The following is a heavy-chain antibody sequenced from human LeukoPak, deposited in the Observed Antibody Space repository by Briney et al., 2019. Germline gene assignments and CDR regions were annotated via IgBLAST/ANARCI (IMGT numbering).Heavy chain of an antibody. D-gene: IGHD4-17*01. CDR1: GDSFTGHY. CDR3: ARDLVTVTKGFDI. CDR2: ISYIGST. Sequence: SETLSLTCVVSGDSFTGHYWTWIRQSPGKGLEWIGYISYIGSTNYNPSLKSRVTVSIDTSKNQFSLKLRSVTAADTAVYYCARDLVTVTKGFDIWGQGTMVSVSS. V-gene: IGHV4-59*11. J-gene: IGHJ3*02.